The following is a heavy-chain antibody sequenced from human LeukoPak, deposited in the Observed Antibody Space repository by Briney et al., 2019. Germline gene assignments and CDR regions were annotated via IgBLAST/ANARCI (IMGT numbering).Heavy chain of an antibody. Sequence: GGSLRLSCAASGFTFSSYWMSWVRQAPGKGLEWVANIKQDGSEKYYVDSVKGRFTISRDNAKNSLYLQMNNLRIEDTAIYYCASGGDYAGVAALFRHWGQGSLVTVSS. CDR2: IKQDGSEK. V-gene: IGHV3-7*03. CDR3: ASGGDYAGVAALFRH. D-gene: IGHD4-17*01. J-gene: IGHJ4*02. CDR1: GFTFSSYW.